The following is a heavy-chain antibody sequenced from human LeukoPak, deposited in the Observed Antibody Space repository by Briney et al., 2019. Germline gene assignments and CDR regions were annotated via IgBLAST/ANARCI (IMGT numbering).Heavy chain of an antibody. D-gene: IGHD3-10*01. J-gene: IGHJ4*02. CDR3: AKQTTGYSGSGVDL. Sequence: PGGSLRLSCAASGFTFSSYAMSWVRQAPGKGLEWVSGISDSGDRAHYADSVKGRFTISRDNSKNTLYLQMNSLRAEDTAVYFCAKQTTGYSGSGVDLWGQGTLVTVSS. CDR1: GFTFSSYA. V-gene: IGHV3-23*01. CDR2: ISDSGDRA.